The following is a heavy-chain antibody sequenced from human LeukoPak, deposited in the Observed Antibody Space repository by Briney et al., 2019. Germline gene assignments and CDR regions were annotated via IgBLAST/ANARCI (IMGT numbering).Heavy chain of an antibody. J-gene: IGHJ4*02. Sequence: ASVTVSCQCSGYTFTGYYMYWVRQAPAQRLEWMGWINPNRGGTNFAQKFQGRVTMTRDTSISTAYMELSRLRADDTVVYYCARAEYLRVSAAGTSFDYWGQGTLVTVSS. CDR2: INPNRGGT. CDR1: GYTFTGYY. CDR3: ARAEYLRVSAAGTSFDY. V-gene: IGHV1-2*02. D-gene: IGHD6-13*01.